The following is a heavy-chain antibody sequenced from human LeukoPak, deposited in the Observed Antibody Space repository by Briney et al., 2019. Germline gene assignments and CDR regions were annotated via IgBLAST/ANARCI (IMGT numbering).Heavy chain of an antibody. Sequence: PSETLSLTCTVSGGSISSYYWSWIRQPPGKGLEWIGYIYYSGSTNYNPSLKSRVTISVDTSKNQFSLKLSSVTAADTAVYYCARGIGVEMVTLYFDYWGQGTLVTVSS. CDR1: GGSISSYY. J-gene: IGHJ4*02. D-gene: IGHD5-24*01. V-gene: IGHV4-59*01. CDR2: IYYSGST. CDR3: ARGIGVEMVTLYFDY.